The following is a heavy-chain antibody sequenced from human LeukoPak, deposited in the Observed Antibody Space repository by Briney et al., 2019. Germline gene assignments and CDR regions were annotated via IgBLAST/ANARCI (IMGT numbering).Heavy chain of an antibody. V-gene: IGHV4-59*12. D-gene: IGHD3-3*01. Sequence: SETQSLTCTVSGGSISGYYWNWIRQPPGKGLEWIGYIYYSGSTNYNPSLKSRVTISVDTSKNQFSLKLSSVTAADTAVYYCARQYYDFWSGYPNRLYYYYYYMDVWGKGTTVTVSS. CDR2: IYYSGST. CDR1: GGSISGYY. CDR3: ARQYYDFWSGYPNRLYYYYYYMDV. J-gene: IGHJ6*03.